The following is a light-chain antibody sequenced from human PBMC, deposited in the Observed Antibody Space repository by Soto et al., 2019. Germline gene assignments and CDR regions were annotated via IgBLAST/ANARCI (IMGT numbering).Light chain of an antibody. V-gene: IGKV1-39*01. J-gene: IGKJ2*01. CDR1: QSISSY. CDR3: QQSYSTPYT. CDR2: AAS. Sequence: DLQMTQSPSSLSASVGDRVTITCRASQSISSYLNWYQQKPGKAPKLLIYAASSLQSGVPSRFSGSGSGXXXTLTISSLQPEDFATYYCQQSYSTPYTFGQGTKLEIK.